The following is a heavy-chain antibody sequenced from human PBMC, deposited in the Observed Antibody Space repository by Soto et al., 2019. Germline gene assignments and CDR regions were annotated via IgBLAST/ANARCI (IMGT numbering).Heavy chain of an antibody. D-gene: IGHD2-2*01. Sequence: VKVSCKASGGTFSSYTISWVRQAPGQGLEWMGRIIPILGIANYAQKFQGRVTITADKSTSTAYMELNSLRAEDTAVYYCAKDFWLLGYCSSTSCPDVWGKGTTVTVSS. V-gene: IGHV1-69*10. CDR2: IIPILGIA. CDR3: AKDFWLLGYCSSTSCPDV. J-gene: IGHJ6*04. CDR1: GGTFSSYT.